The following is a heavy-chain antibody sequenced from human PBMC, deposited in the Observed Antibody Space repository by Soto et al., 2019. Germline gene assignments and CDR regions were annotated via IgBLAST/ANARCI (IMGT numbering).Heavy chain of an antibody. V-gene: IGHV5-10-1*01. J-gene: IGHJ6*02. CDR3: ARQGGYYYYGMDV. CDR1: GYSFNTFW. Sequence: PGASLKISCKTSGYSFNTFWISWVRQVPGKGLEWMGRIDPGDSNTNYSPSFQGHVTLSVDKSIGTAYLQWSSLKASDTAIYYCARQGGYYYYGMDVWGQGTAVTVSS. CDR2: IDPGDSNT. D-gene: IGHD2-15*01.